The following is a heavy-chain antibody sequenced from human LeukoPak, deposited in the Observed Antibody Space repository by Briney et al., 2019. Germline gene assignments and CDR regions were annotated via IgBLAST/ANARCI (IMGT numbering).Heavy chain of an antibody. Sequence: SETLSLTCTVSGGSISSGSSYWGWILQPAGKGLEWIGRIYTSGNTNYKPSLQSRVTISVDTAKNQFSLKLSSVTAADTAVYYCTRGDNTWGQGTLVTVSS. CDR1: GGSISSGSSY. CDR2: IYTSGNT. V-gene: IGHV4-61*02. D-gene: IGHD2/OR15-2a*01. J-gene: IGHJ5*02. CDR3: TRGDNT.